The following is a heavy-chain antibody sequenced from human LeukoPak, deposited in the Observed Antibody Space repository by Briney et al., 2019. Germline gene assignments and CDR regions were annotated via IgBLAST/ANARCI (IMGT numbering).Heavy chain of an antibody. J-gene: IGHJ4*02. V-gene: IGHV3-23*01. D-gene: IGHD2-21*02. CDR1: GFTFSSYA. CDR2: ISGSGGSA. CDR3: ASTLCGGNCYSGFDY. Sequence: LPGGSLRLSCAASGFTFSSYALNWVRQAPGKGLEWVSTISGSGGSAYYTDSEKGWFIISRDNTNNTLYLQMTSLRAEDTAVYYCASTLCGGNCYSGFDYWGQGTLVTVSS.